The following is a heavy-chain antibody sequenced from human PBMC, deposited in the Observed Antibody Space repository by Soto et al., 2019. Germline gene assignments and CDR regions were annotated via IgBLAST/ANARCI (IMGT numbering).Heavy chain of an antibody. CDR3: AKFGDPDDAFDI. J-gene: IGHJ3*02. V-gene: IGHV3-23*01. CDR2: ISGSGGST. CDR1: GFTFSSYA. Sequence: EVQLLEAGGGLVQPGGSLRLSCAASGFTFSSYAMSWVRQAPGKGLEWVSAISGSGGSTYYADSVKGRFTISRDNSKNTLYLQMNSLRAEDTAVYYCAKFGDPDDAFDIWGQGTMVTVSS. D-gene: IGHD3-10*01.